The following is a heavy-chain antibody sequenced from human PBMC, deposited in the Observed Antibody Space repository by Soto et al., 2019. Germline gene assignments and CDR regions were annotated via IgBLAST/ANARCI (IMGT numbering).Heavy chain of an antibody. D-gene: IGHD6-13*01. CDR1: SGSISSSNW. CDR2: IYHSGST. CDR3: ARVSSSSWTYFDY. Sequence: SETLSLTCAVSSGSISSSNWWSWVRQPPGKGLEWIGEIYHSGSTNYNPSLKSRVTISVDKSKNQFSLKLSSVTAADTAVYYCARVSSSSWTYFDYWGQGTLVTVSS. J-gene: IGHJ4*02. V-gene: IGHV4-4*02.